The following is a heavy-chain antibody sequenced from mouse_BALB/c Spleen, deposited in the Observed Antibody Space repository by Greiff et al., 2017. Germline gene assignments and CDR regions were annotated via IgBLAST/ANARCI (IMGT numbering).Heavy chain of an antibody. J-gene: IGHJ4*01. V-gene: IGHV1-14*01. CDR1: GYTFTSYV. Sequence: LQESGPELVKPGASVKMSCKASGYTFTSYVMHWVKQKPGQGLEWIGYINPYNDGTKYNEKFKGKATLTSDKSSSTAYMELSSLTSEDSAVYYCARGGYYYAMDYWGQGTSVTVSS. CDR2: INPYNDGT. CDR3: ARGGYYYAMDY. D-gene: IGHD2-2*01.